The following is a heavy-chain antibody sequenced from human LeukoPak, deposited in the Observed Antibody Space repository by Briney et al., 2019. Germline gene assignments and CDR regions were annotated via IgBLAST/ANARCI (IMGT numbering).Heavy chain of an antibody. J-gene: IGHJ3*02. Sequence: SETLSLTCAVYGGSFSGYYWSWIRQPPGKGLEWIGEINHSGSTNYNPSLKSRVTISVDTSKNQFSLKLSSVTAADTAVSYCARGRWELLNAFDIWGQGTMVTVSS. CDR3: ARGRWELLNAFDI. V-gene: IGHV4-34*01. CDR2: INHSGST. CDR1: GGSFSGYY. D-gene: IGHD1-26*01.